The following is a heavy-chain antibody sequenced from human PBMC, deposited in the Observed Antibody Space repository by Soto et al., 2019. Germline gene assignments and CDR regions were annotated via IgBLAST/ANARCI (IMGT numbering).Heavy chain of an antibody. CDR3: ARGTFAYYYGSGSTYNWFDN. CDR2: IYYSGST. V-gene: IGHV4-61*01. J-gene: IGHJ5*02. CDR1: GGSVSSGSYY. Sequence: PSETLSLTCTVSGGSVSSGSYYWSWIRQPPGKGLEWIGYIYYSGSTNYNPSLKSRVTISVDTSKNQFSLKLSSVTAADTAVYYCARGTFAYYYGSGSTYNWFDNGGQGTLVTVS. D-gene: IGHD3-10*01.